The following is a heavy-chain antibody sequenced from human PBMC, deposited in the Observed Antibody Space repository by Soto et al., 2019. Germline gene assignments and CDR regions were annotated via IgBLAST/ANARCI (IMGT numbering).Heavy chain of an antibody. CDR2: IYYSGST. CDR1: GGSISRYY. V-gene: IGHV4-59*01. D-gene: IGHD3-3*01. CDR3: ARGGYDFWSGYKNQPHGGAFDI. Sequence: SETLSLTCTASGGSISRYYWSLIRQPPGKGLEWIGYIYYSGSTNYNPSLKSRVTISVDTSKNQFSLKLSSVTAADTAVYYCARGGYDFWSGYKNQPHGGAFDIWGQGTMVNVSS. J-gene: IGHJ3*02.